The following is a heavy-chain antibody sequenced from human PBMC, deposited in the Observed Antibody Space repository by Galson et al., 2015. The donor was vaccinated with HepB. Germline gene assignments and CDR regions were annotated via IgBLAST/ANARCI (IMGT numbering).Heavy chain of an antibody. D-gene: IGHD3-22*01. CDR2: ISSSTSYI. J-gene: IGHJ4*02. CDR1: GFTFSSYS. V-gene: IGHV3-21*01. CDR3: ARDDSSGYYSSFGY. Sequence: SLRLSCAASGFTFSSYSMNWVRQAPGKGLEWVSSISSSTSYIYYADSVKGRFTISRDNAKNSLYLQMNSLRAEDTAVYYCARDDSSGYYSSFGYWGQGTLVIVSS.